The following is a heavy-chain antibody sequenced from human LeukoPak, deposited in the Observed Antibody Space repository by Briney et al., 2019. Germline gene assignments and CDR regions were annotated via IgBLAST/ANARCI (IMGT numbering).Heavy chain of an antibody. D-gene: IGHD1-1*01. V-gene: IGHV3-23*01. CDR1: GFTFSNYA. CDR3: AKERRGTFDY. Sequence: GGSLRLSCEASGFTFSNYALIWVRQAPGKGLEWVSAISGSGGSTYYADSVKGRFTISRDNSKNTLYLQMNSLRAEDTAVYYCAKERRGTFDYWGQGTLVTVSS. J-gene: IGHJ4*02. CDR2: ISGSGGST.